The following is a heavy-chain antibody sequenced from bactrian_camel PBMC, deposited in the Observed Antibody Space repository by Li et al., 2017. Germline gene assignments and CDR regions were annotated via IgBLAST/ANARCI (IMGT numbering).Heavy chain of an antibody. CDR2: QDSRGVV. J-gene: IGHJ4*01. V-gene: IGHV3S53*01. CDR1: GGTYITRC. Sequence: HVQLVESGGGSVQTGGSLKLSCRASGGTYITRCLGWFRQAAGKEREGIAAQDSRGVVNYADSVKGRFTNSRDVAVNTLSLQMNGLNPDDTAMYYCAARRTGLCDGLMESAYTYWGRGPRSPSP. CDR3: AARRTGLCDGLMESAYTY. D-gene: IGHD1*01.